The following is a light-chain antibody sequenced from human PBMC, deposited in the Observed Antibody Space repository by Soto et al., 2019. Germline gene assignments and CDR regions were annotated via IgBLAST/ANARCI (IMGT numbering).Light chain of an antibody. CDR3: QHYDNLPPFT. CDR1: QDIRKY. V-gene: IGKV1-33*01. CDR2: GAS. J-gene: IGKJ3*01. Sequence: DIQMTQSPSSLSASVGDRVTITCQASQDIRKYLNWYQQKPGRAPKLLIYGASNLETGVPSRFSGSAYGTDFTFTIRSLQPEDIATYYCQHYDNLPPFTFGPGTKVAIK.